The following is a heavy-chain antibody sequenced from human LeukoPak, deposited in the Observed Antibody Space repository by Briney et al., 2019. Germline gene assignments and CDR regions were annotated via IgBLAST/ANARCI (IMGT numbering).Heavy chain of an antibody. D-gene: IGHD1-26*01. V-gene: IGHV3-23*01. CDR2: ISGSGGTT. Sequence: GGSLGLSCVTSGFTFSSYAMSWVRPAPGKGLEWVSVISGSGGTTYYAASVKGRFTISRDNSKSTLYLQMNSLRAEDTAVYYCAKDTSGSTSYSYHYGMDVWGQGTTVTVSS. J-gene: IGHJ6*02. CDR1: GFTFSSYA. CDR3: AKDTSGSTSYSYHYGMDV.